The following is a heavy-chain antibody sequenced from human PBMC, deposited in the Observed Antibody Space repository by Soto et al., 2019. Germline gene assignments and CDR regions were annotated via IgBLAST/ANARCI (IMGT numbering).Heavy chain of an antibody. D-gene: IGHD5-12*01. CDR3: ARAQGYGFTDY. J-gene: IGHJ4*02. Sequence: QVQLVQSGAEVRKPGASVKVSCKASGYPFTNYDISWVRQAPGQGLEWMGRISAYNGKTNYAQKLQGRGTMTKDTTTSTAYLGLRSLRSDDTAVYYCARAQGYGFTDYWGQGTLVTVFS. V-gene: IGHV1-18*01. CDR1: GYPFTNYD. CDR2: ISAYNGKT.